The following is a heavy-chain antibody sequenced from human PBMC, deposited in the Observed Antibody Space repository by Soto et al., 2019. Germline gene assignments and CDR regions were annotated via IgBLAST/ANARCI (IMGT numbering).Heavy chain of an antibody. J-gene: IGHJ6*02. V-gene: IGHV1-2*04. CDR1: GYTFTGYY. Sequence: ASVKVSCKASGYTFTGYYVHWVRQAPGQGLEWMGWINPNSGGTNYAQKFQGWVTMTRDTSISTAYMELSRLRSDDTAVYYCARGYCTNGVCYKDVWGQGTTVTVSS. D-gene: IGHD2-8*01. CDR2: INPNSGGT. CDR3: ARGYCTNGVCYKDV.